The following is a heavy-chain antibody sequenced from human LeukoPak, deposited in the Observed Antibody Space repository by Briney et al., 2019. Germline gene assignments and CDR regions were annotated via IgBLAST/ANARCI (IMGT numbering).Heavy chain of an antibody. CDR1: SRSFSSYY. J-gene: IGHJ3*02. Sequence: SETLSLTCAVYSRSFSSYYWSWIRQPPGEGLGWVGEINHRGSNNYNPYLKSRVTIAVDTSKNQFSLKLSAVTAADTAVYYGARDASLVAATLNDAFDIWGQGTMVTVSS. CDR3: ARDASLVAATLNDAFDI. V-gene: IGHV4-34*09. CDR2: INHRGSN. D-gene: IGHD2-15*01.